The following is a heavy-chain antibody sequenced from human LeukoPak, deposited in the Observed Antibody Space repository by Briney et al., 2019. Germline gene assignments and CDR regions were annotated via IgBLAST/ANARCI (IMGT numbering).Heavy chain of an antibody. J-gene: IGHJ3*02. CDR1: GYTFTGYY. CDR3: ATTGVLRYFDWLLISDAFDI. V-gene: IGHV1-2*02. D-gene: IGHD3-9*01. CDR2: INPNSGGT. Sequence: ASVKVSCKASGYTFTGYYMHWVRQAPGQGLEWMGWINPNSGGTNYAQEFQGRVTMTRDTSISRAYMELSRLRSDDTAVYYCATTGVLRYFDWLLISDAFDIWGQGTMVTVSS.